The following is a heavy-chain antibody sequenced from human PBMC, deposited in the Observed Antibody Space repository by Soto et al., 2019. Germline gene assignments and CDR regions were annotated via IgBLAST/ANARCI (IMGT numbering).Heavy chain of an antibody. Sequence: QMQLVQSGPEVKKPGTSVQVSCKASGLTFTSSAIQWVRQARGQRLEWIGWVVVGSGNTNYAPQFQERVTITRDTATRTSYMELSSLRSEDTALYYCAADSGDDSTGYGADYWGQGTLVTVSS. V-gene: IGHV1-58*02. CDR1: GLTFTSSA. J-gene: IGHJ4*02. CDR3: AADSGDDSTGYGADY. D-gene: IGHD3-22*01. CDR2: VVVGSGNT.